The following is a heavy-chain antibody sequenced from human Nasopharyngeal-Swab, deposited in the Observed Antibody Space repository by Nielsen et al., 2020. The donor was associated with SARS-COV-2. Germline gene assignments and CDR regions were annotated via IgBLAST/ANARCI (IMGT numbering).Heavy chain of an antibody. CDR3: ARDHDYGDYYFDY. D-gene: IGHD4-17*01. CDR2: ISSSSSYM. V-gene: IGHV3-21*01. Sequence: VRQAPGKGLEWVSSISSSSSYMYYADSVKGRFTISRDNAKNSLYLQMNSLRAEDTAVYYCARDHDYGDYYFDYWGQGTLVTVSS. J-gene: IGHJ4*02.